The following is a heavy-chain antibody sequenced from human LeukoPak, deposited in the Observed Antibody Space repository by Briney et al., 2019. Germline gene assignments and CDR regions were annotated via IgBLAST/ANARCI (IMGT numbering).Heavy chain of an antibody. CDR2: ISAYNGNT. V-gene: IGHV1-18*01. D-gene: IGHD1-26*01. Sequence: ASVKVSCKASGYTFTSYGNSWVRQAPGQGLGWMGWISAYNGNTNYPQRLQGRVTMNTDTSTSTAYMELRSLRSDDTAVYYCARRGVGATSPDYWGQGTLVAVSS. CDR3: ARRGVGATSPDY. CDR1: GYTFTSYG. J-gene: IGHJ4*02.